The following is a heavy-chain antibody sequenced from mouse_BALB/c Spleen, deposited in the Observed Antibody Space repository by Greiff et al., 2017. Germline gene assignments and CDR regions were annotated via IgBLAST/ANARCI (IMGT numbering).Heavy chain of an antibody. Sequence: QVQLQQSGPELVKPGASVRISCKASGYTFTSYYIHWVKQRPGQGLEWIGWIYPGNVNTKYNEKFKGKATLTADKSSSTAYMQLSSLTSEDSAVYFCARGGDGYDGAWFAYWGQGTLVTVSA. CDR2: IYPGNVNT. CDR3: ARGGDGYDGAWFAY. CDR1: GYTFTSYY. V-gene: IGHV1S56*01. J-gene: IGHJ3*01. D-gene: IGHD2-2*01.